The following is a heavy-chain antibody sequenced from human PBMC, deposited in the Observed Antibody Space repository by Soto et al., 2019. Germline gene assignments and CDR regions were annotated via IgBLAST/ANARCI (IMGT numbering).Heavy chain of an antibody. CDR2: FYWNDDN. CDR1: GFSLTTSGVA. J-gene: IGHJ4*02. V-gene: IGHV2-5*01. Sequence: QITLTESGPTLVTPTQTLTLTCSFSGFSLTTSGVAVRWFRQPPGKAPDWLALFYWNDDNRYSPSLRSRLTVTGDSSKNQVVLTLANVDPVDSGTYYCAHRPTSTDDFYFDYWGQGTLVTVSS. CDR3: AHRPTSTDDFYFDY. D-gene: IGHD2-21*02.